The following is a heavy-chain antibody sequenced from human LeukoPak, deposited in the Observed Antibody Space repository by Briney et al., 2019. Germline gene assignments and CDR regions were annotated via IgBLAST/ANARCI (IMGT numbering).Heavy chain of an antibody. CDR1: GGSISSYY. V-gene: IGHV4-59*01. CDR2: IHYSGST. D-gene: IGHD6-13*01. J-gene: IGHJ4*02. CDR3: AAGFSNRGYIY. Sequence: SETLSLTCTVSGGSISSYYWSWIRQPPGKGLEWIGCIHYSGSTNYNPSLKSRVTISVDTSKNQFSLKLNSVTAADTAKYYCAAGFSNRGYIYWGQGTLVTVSS.